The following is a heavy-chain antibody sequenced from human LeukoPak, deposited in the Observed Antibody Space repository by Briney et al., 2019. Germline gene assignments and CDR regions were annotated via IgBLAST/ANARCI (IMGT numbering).Heavy chain of an antibody. Sequence: ASVKVSCKASGYTFTSYYMHQVRQAPGQGLEWMGIINPSGGSTSYAQKFQGRVTMTRDMSTSTVYMELSSLRSEDTAVYYCARGIYYSGSYPEDALDIWGQGTMVTVSS. CDR3: ARGIYYSGSYPEDALDI. J-gene: IGHJ3*02. V-gene: IGHV1-46*01. CDR2: INPSGGST. CDR1: GYTFTSYY. D-gene: IGHD1-26*01.